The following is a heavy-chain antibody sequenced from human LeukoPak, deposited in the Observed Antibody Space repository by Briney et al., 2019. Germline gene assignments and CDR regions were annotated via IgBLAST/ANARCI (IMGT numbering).Heavy chain of an antibody. CDR1: GYTFTSYD. D-gene: IGHD2-2*01. Sequence: ASVKVSCKASGYTFTSYDINWVRQATGQGLEWMGWMNPNSGNTGYAQKFQGRVTITRNTSISTAYMELSSLRSEDTAVYYCARGARVVPAALPGHDAFDIWGQGTMVTVSS. J-gene: IGHJ3*02. CDR3: ARGARVVPAALPGHDAFDI. V-gene: IGHV1-8*03. CDR2: MNPNSGNT.